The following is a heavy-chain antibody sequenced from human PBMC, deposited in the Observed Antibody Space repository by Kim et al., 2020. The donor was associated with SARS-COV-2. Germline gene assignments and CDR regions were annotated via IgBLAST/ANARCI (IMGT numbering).Heavy chain of an antibody. D-gene: IGHD4-17*01. CDR3: ARDDYGDPSFDY. Sequence: YAPKLQGRGTMTTGPSTSTAYMELRRLRSDDTAVYYCARDDYGDPSFDYWGQGTLVTVSS. J-gene: IGHJ4*02. V-gene: IGHV1-18*01.